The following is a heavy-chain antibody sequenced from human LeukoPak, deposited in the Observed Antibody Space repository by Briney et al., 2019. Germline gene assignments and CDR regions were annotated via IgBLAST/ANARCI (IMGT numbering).Heavy chain of an antibody. CDR3: ARSLPYYDFWSGYYTGSWFDP. V-gene: IGHV3-74*01. D-gene: IGHD3-3*01. J-gene: IGHJ5*02. CDR2: INDDGSST. CDR1: GFTFKLYW. Sequence: GGSLRLSCAASGFTFKLYWMHWVRQAPGKGPVWVSCINDDGSSTSYADSVKGRFTISRDDAKNTLYLQMNSLRAEDTAVYYCARSLPYYDFWSGYYTGSWFDPWGQGTLVTVSS.